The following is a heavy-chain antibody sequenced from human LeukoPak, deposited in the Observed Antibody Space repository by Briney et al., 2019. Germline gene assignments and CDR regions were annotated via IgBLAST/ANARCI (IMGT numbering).Heavy chain of an antibody. CDR3: ARGLVLVTAISITNFDY. CDR1: GYTFTSYD. CDR2: MNPNSGNT. J-gene: IGHJ4*02. V-gene: IGHV1-8*01. D-gene: IGHD2-21*02. Sequence: ASVKVSCKASGYTFTSYDINWVRQATGQGLEWMGWMNPNSGNTGYAQKFQGRVTMTRNTSISTAYMELSSLRSEDTAVYYCARGLVLVTAISITNFDYWGQGTLVTVSS.